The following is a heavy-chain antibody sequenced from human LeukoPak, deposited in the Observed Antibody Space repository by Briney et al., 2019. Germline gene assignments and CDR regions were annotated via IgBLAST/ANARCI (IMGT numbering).Heavy chain of an antibody. CDR2: ISGSGGST. V-gene: IGHV3-23*01. Sequence: GGSLTLSCAASGFTFSSYAMSWVRQAPGKGLEWVSAISGSGGSTYYADSVKGRLTISRDNSKNTLYLQMNSLRAEDTAAYYCAKVLYYDILTGQVGDFDYWGQGTLVTVSS. D-gene: IGHD3-9*01. J-gene: IGHJ4*02. CDR3: AKVLYYDILTGQVGDFDY. CDR1: GFTFSSYA.